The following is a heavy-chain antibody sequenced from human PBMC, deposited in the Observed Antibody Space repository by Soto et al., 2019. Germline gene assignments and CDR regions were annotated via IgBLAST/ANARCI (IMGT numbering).Heavy chain of an antibody. Sequence: QVQLVQSGAEVKKPGSSVRVSCKASGGSFRTYTINWVRQAPGQGLEWVGRIISVLGRANYAQKFQGRGTITADKFTSTAYMELSSLRSDDTAVYFCAGGIGDADGDGTWFDPWGQGTLVTVSS. CDR2: IISVLGRA. D-gene: IGHD3-10*01. CDR1: GGSFRTYT. V-gene: IGHV1-69*08. J-gene: IGHJ5*02. CDR3: AGGIGDADGDGTWFDP.